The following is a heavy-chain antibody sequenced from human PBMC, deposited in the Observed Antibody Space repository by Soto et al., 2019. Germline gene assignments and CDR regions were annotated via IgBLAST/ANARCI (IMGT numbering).Heavy chain of an antibody. Sequence: GGSLRLSCAASGFTFSRLEMNWVRQAPGKGLEWVSYISSGGTTIYYANSVEGRFTISRDNARNSLYLQMNSLRAEDTAVYYCEGSGATYYFASRYWGQGTLVTVSS. V-gene: IGHV3-48*03. CDR2: ISSGGTTI. D-gene: IGHD3-10*01. CDR1: GFTFSRLE. CDR3: EGSGATYYFASRY. J-gene: IGHJ4*02.